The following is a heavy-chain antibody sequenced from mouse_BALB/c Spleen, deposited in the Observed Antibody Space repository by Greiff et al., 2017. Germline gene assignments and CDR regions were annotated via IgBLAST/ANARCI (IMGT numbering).Heavy chain of an antibody. CDR3: ARSPFYDYDGDYYAMDY. CDR2: IYPGDGDT. CDR1: GYAFSSSW. Sequence: VQLQQSGPELVKPGASVKISCKASGYAFSSSWMNWVKQRPGQGLEWIGRIYPGDGDTNYNGKFKGKATLTADKSSSTAYMQLSSLTSVDSAVYFCARSPFYDYDGDYYAMDYWGQGTSVTVSS. V-gene: IGHV1-82*01. D-gene: IGHD2-4*01. J-gene: IGHJ4*01.